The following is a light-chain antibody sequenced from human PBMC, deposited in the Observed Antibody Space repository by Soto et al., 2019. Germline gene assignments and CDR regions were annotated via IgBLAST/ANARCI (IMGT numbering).Light chain of an antibody. CDR1: KAIYNY. CDR3: QKFSAVPT. Sequence: DIQMIQSPSPLSASVGDRVTITCRASKAIYNYLAWYQQKPGKVPTLLISAASTLQSGVPSRFSGSGSGTDFTLTISSLQPEDVATYYCQKFSAVPTFGGGTKVEI. CDR2: AAS. J-gene: IGKJ4*01. V-gene: IGKV1-27*01.